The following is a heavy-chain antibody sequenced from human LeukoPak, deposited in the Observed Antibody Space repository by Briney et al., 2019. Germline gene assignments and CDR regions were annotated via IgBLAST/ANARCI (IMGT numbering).Heavy chain of an antibody. J-gene: IGHJ4*02. CDR3: AKLTCSSTFCPLDY. Sequence: PSETLSLTCTVSGGSISIYYWSWIRQPPGKGLEWIGTVSYSGTTYYSPSLKSRVTISVDTFKNQFSLRLTSVTAADTALYYCAKLTCSSTFCPLDYWGQGTLVTVSS. V-gene: IGHV4-59*04. D-gene: IGHD2-2*01. CDR1: GGSISIYY. CDR2: VSYSGTT.